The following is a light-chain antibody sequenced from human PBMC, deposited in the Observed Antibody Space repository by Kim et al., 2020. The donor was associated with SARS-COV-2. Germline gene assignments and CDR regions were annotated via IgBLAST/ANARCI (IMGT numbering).Light chain of an antibody. CDR2: EVS. J-gene: IGLJ3*02. CDR1: SSDIGAFNY. Sequence: QSVLTQPPSASGSPGQSVTISCTGTSSDIGAFNYVSWYQQHPGKAPKLLIYEVSERPSGVPDRFSGSKSGNTASLTVSGLQAEDEADYYCSSYVVTNNRVFGGGTQLTVL. V-gene: IGLV2-8*01. CDR3: SSYVVTNNRV.